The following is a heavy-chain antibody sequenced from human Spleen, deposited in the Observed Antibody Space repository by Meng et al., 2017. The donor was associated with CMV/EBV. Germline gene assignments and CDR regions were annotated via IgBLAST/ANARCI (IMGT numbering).Heavy chain of an antibody. V-gene: IGHV4-31*02. J-gene: IGHJ5*02. Sequence: GGYITTYSYYWTWIRQERGKGLEWIGYISYSGNTYYSPSLTSRLTISMDTSKNQFSLKLTSVTAADVAVYYCARVIEYSIGGGGFDPWGQGTLVTVSS. CDR1: GGYITTYSYY. CDR2: ISYSGNT. CDR3: ARVIEYSIGGGGFDP. D-gene: IGHD6-25*01.